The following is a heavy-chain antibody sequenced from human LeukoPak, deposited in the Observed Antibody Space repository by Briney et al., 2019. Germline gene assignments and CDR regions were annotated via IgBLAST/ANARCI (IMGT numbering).Heavy chain of an antibody. J-gene: IGHJ3*02. CDR1: GYTLTELS. D-gene: IGHD3-3*01. CDR3: ATGRITIFGEVTNDAFDI. V-gene: IGHV1-24*01. Sequence: ASVKVSCKVSGYTLTELSMHWVRQAPGKGLEWMGGFDPEDGETIYAQKFQGRVTITEDTYTDTDYMELSSLRSEDPAVYYCATGRITIFGEVTNDAFDIWGQGTMVTVSS. CDR2: FDPEDGET.